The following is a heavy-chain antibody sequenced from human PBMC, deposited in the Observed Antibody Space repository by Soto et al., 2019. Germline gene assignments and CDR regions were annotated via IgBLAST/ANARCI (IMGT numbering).Heavy chain of an antibody. J-gene: IGHJ3*02. D-gene: IGHD2-15*01. CDR3: ARVPNCSGGSCYPLFGAFDI. CDR1: GGSISSGGYY. V-gene: IGHV4-31*03. Sequence: SETLSLTCTVSGGSISSGGYYWSWIRQHPGKGLEWIGYIYYSGSTYYNPSLKSRVTISVDTSKNQFSLKLSSVTAADTAVYYCARVPNCSGGSCYPLFGAFDIWGQGTMVTVSS. CDR2: IYYSGST.